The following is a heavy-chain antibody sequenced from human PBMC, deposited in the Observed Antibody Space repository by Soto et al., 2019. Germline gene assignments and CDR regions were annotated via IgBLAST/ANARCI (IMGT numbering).Heavy chain of an antibody. J-gene: IGHJ4*02. V-gene: IGHV4-31*03. Sequence: QVQLQESGPGLVKPSQTLSLTCPVSGGSISSGGYYWSWIRQHPGKGLEWIGYIYYSGSTYYNPSLKSRVTISVDTSKNQFSLKLSSVTAADTAVYYCARGQRVVPAAIEYYFDYWGQGTLVTVSS. CDR2: IYYSGST. D-gene: IGHD2-2*02. CDR3: ARGQRVVPAAIEYYFDY. CDR1: GGSISSGGYY.